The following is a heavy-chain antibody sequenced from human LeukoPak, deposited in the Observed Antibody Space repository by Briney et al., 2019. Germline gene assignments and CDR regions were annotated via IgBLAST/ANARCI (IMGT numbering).Heavy chain of an antibody. CDR3: ARVLTGYTRDAFDI. V-gene: IGHV5-51*01. CDR2: IYPGDSDT. Sequence: GESLKISCQGSGSRFTSYWIGWVRQLPGKGLEWMGIIYPGDSDTRYSPSFQGQVTISADKSISTAYLQWSSLKASDTAMYYCARVLTGYTRDAFDIWGQGTMVTVSS. J-gene: IGHJ3*02. D-gene: IGHD3-9*01. CDR1: GSRFTSYW.